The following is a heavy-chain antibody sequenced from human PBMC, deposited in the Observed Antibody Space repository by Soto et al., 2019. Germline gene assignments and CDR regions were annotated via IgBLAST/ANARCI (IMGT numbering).Heavy chain of an antibody. CDR2: ISGSGGST. CDR3: AKDPVRTMIIPGYGVPIASTGYFDY. Sequence: GGSLRLSCAVSGFTFSSYAMSWVRQAPGKGLEWVSGISGSGGSTYYADSVKGRFTISRDNSKNTLYLQMNSLRAEDTAVYYCAKDPVRTMIIPGYGVPIASTGYFDYCGQGPLVTVSS. D-gene: IGHD3-22*01. J-gene: IGHJ4*02. V-gene: IGHV3-23*01. CDR1: GFTFSSYA.